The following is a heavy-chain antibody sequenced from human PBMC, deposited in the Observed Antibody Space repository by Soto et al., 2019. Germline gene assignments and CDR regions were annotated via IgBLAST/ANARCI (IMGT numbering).Heavy chain of an antibody. D-gene: IGHD2-21*01. CDR3: ARGRTIVSPGN. Sequence: QVQLVQSGAEVKKPGASVKVSCKASGYTFTGSQIHWVRQAPGQGLEWMGWINPNSGGTNYAQKVQGRVTMTRDTSITTAYMELHGLTSDDTAVYDCARGRTIVSPGNWGQGTLVSVSS. V-gene: IGHV1-2*02. CDR1: GYTFTGSQ. J-gene: IGHJ4*02. CDR2: INPNSGGT.